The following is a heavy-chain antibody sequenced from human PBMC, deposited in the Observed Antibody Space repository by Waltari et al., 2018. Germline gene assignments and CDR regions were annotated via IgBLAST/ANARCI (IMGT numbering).Heavy chain of an antibody. CDR3: ARRGVTGREAAPPDY. CDR1: GFTFSSYA. CDR2: ISYDSINT. J-gene: IGHJ4*02. Sequence: QVQLVESGGGVVQPGTSLRLSCAASGFTFSSYAMHWVRQAPGKGLEGVAVISYDSINTFYADSVKGRFIISRDNSKNTLFLQMSSLRDDDTALYYCARRGVTGREAAPPDYWGQGTLVTVSS. V-gene: IGHV3-30*15. D-gene: IGHD2-15*01.